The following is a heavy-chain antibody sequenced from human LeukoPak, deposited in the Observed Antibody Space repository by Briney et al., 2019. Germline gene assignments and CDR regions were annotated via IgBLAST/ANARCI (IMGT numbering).Heavy chain of an antibody. CDR2: IGTARDT. CDR1: GFTFSAYD. V-gene: IGHV3-13*01. D-gene: IGHD3-22*01. Sequence: GGSLRLSCVASGFTFSAYDMHWVRQAPGKGLEWVSGIGTARDTHYSDSVKGRFTTSRENAMTSLYLQMNSLTVGDTAVYYCARAGQWFSDVYDIWGQGTMVTVSS. J-gene: IGHJ3*02. CDR3: ARAGQWFSDVYDI.